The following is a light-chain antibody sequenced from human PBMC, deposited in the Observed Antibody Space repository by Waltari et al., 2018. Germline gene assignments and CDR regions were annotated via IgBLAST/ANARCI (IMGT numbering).Light chain of an antibody. J-gene: IGLJ1*01. CDR2: YDS. Sequence: SYVLTQPPSVSVAPGETARITCGGNNNGTKSVHWYRQKAGQAPVLVISYDSDRPSGIPDRFSGSNSGDTATLTISRVEAGDEADYYCQVWDANNEPGLFGTGTEVTV. V-gene: IGLV3-21*01. CDR1: NNGTKS. CDR3: QVWDANNEPGL.